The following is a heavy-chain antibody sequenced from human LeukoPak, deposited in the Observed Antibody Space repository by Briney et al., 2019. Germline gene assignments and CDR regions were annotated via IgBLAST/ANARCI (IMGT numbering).Heavy chain of an antibody. Sequence: GGSLRLSCAASGFTFSSYSIHWVRQAPGKGLEWVAVISYDGNNKYYTDSVKGRFTVSRDNSKNTLYLQMNSLRAEDTAVYYCAKEACGGDCHRDYFDYWGQGTLVTVSS. V-gene: IGHV3-30*18. CDR3: AKEACGGDCHRDYFDY. J-gene: IGHJ4*02. CDR1: GFTFSSYS. D-gene: IGHD2-21*02. CDR2: ISYDGNNK.